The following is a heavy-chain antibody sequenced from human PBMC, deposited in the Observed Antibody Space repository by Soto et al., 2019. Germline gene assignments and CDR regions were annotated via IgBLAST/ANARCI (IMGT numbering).Heavy chain of an antibody. D-gene: IGHD2-2*01. CDR1: GGTFSNYT. CDR3: ARSSPYIVVRQPTGNQDYYGMDV. CDR2: IIPVFGTT. V-gene: IGHV1-69*01. Sequence: QVQLVQSGAEVKKPGSSVKVFCKASGGTFSNYTISWVRQAPGQGLEWMGGIIPVFGTTDYEQKFQGRVTITADGSTSTAYMKLSRLRSADTAVYYCARSSPYIVVRQPTGNQDYYGMDVWGQGTTVTVSS. J-gene: IGHJ6*02.